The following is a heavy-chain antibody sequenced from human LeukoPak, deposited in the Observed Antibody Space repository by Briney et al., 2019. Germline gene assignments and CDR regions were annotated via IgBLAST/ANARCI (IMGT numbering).Heavy chain of an antibody. J-gene: IGHJ3*02. V-gene: IGHV1-46*01. D-gene: IGHD6-13*01. CDR1: GYTFTSNY. CDR2: IYPRDGST. Sequence: ASVTVSCKASGYTFTSNYIHWVRQAPGQGLEWMGMIYPRDGSTSYAQKLQGRVTMTTDTSTSTAYMELRSLRSDDTAVYYCARAPAAGIDAFDIWGQGTMVTVSS. CDR3: ARAPAAGIDAFDI.